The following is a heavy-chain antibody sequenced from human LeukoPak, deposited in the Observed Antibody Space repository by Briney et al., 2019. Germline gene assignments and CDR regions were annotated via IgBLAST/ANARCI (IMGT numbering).Heavy chain of an antibody. Sequence: GRSLRLSCAASGFTFSSYDMHWVRQATGKGLEWVSAIGTAGDTYYPGSVKGRFTISRENAKNSLYLQMNSLRAGDTAVYYCARAFRDSSGYSEAFDIWGQGTMVTVSS. CDR1: GFTFSSYD. D-gene: IGHD3-22*01. J-gene: IGHJ3*02. CDR3: ARAFRDSSGYSEAFDI. CDR2: IGTAGDT. V-gene: IGHV3-13*01.